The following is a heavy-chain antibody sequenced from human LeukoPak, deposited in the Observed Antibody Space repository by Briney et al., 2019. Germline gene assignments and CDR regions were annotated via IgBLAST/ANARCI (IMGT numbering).Heavy chain of an antibody. CDR2: ISASGGST. V-gene: IGHV3-23*01. J-gene: IGHJ4*02. D-gene: IGHD3-22*01. CDR3: ARGIWGSGYYYADSSFDY. CDR1: GFTFSSSA. Sequence: GGSLRLSCAASGFTFSSSAMSWVRQVPGKGLEWVSGISASGGSTYYADSVRGRFTISRDNSKNTLYLQMNSLRAEDTAVYYCARGIWGSGYYYADSSFDYWGRGTLVTVSS.